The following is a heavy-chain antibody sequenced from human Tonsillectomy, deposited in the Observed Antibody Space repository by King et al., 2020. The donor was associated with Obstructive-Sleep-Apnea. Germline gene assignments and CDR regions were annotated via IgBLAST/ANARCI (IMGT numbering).Heavy chain of an antibody. CDR2: ITGSVAST. J-gene: IGHJ6*02. CDR3: AKSLGGFPYYYGMDV. Sequence: VQLVESGGGLVQPGGSLRLSCAASGFTFSNFAMNWVRQAPGKGPEWVSSITGSVASTYYAHSVKGRFTISRDNFKDALYLQMSSLRGEDTAVYYCAKSLGGFPYYYGMDVWGQGTTVTVSS. V-gene: IGHV3-23*04. CDR1: GFTFSNFA.